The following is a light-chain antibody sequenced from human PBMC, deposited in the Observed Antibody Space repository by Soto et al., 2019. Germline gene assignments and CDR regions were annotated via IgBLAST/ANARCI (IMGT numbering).Light chain of an antibody. CDR2: DAS. J-gene: IGKJ1*01. V-gene: IGKV1-5*01. CDR3: QQYKA. Sequence: DIQMTQSPSTLSASVGDNITITCRASQSLSSYLAWYQQKPGRAPKLLIFDASSLERGVPSRFSGSGSGTEFRLTISSLQPDDFANDYCQQYKAFGQGTKVESK. CDR1: QSLSSY.